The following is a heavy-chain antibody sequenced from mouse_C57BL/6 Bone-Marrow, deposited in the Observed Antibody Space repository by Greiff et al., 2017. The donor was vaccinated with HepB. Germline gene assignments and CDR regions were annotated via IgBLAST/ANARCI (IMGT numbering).Heavy chain of an antibody. CDR2: INPSSGYT. Sequence: QVQLKESGAELAKPGASVKLSCKASGYTFTSYWMHWVKQRPGQGLEWIGYINPSSGYTKYNQKFKDKATLTADKSSSTAYMQLSSLTYEDSTVVATGNYFDYWGQGTTLTVSS. CDR3: GNYFDY. D-gene: IGHD1-1*01. CDR1: GYTFTSYW. J-gene: IGHJ2*01. V-gene: IGHV1-7*01.